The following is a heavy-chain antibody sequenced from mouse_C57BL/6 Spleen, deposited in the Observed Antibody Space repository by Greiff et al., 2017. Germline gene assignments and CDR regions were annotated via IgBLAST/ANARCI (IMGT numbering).Heavy chain of an antibody. CDR3: ARLSYGNYGYFDV. J-gene: IGHJ1*03. V-gene: IGHV1-80*01. Sequence: QVQLQQSGAELVKPGASVKISCNASGYAFSSYWMNWVKQRPGKGLEWIGQIYPGDGDTNYNGKFKGKATLTADKSSSTAYMKLSSLTSEDSAVYFGARLSYGNYGYFDVWGTGTTVTVSS. CDR1: GYAFSSYW. D-gene: IGHD2-1*01. CDR2: IYPGDGDT.